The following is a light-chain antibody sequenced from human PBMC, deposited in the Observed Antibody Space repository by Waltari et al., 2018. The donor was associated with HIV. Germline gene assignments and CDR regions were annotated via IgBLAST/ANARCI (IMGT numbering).Light chain of an antibody. J-gene: IGLJ2*01. CDR2: DVT. CDR1: SNDIGTYNF. CDR3: VSCTEKDTFLL. V-gene: IGLV2-8*01. Sequence: QSALTQPPSASGSPGQSVAISCTGSSNDIGTYNFVSWYQHHPGKAPKLIIYDVTRRPPGYPDRFSGTRSGYTASLTVSYLQVEDEADYYCVSCTEKDTFLLFGGGTKLAV.